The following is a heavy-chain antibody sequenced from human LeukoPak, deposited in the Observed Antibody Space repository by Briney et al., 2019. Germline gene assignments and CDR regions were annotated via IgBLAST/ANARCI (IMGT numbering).Heavy chain of an antibody. CDR1: GYTFTSYG. CDR3: ARGYHGSGYLGLVDY. CDR2: ISAYNGNT. Sequence: ASVKVSCKASGYTFTSYGISWVRQAPGQGLEWMGWISAYNGNTNYAQKLQGRVTMTTDTSTSTACMELRSLRSDDTAVYYCARGYHGSGYLGLVDYWGQGTLVTVSS. J-gene: IGHJ4*02. D-gene: IGHD3-22*01. V-gene: IGHV1-18*01.